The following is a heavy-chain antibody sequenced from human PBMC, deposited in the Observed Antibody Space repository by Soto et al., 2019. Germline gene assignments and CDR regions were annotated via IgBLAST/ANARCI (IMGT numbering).Heavy chain of an antibody. CDR2: VNPNTGGT. D-gene: IGHD3-10*01. Sequence: QVQLVQSGAEVKKPGASVKVSCKASGSSFTDHSIHWVRQAPGQGLEWMGWVNPNTGGTNYAQRFHGRVTMTRVTSINTAHMALSSLRSADPALFYCLTRGSGTYYGNSLAIWGQVTMAT. V-gene: IGHV1-2*02. J-gene: IGHJ3*02. CDR1: GSSFTDHS. CDR3: LTRGSGTYYGNSLAI.